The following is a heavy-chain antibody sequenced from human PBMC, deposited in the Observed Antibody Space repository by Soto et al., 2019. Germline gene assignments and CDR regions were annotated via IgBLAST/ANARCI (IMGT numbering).Heavy chain of an antibody. CDR1: GFTFSTYT. CDR3: ARDPAHSYYTLFYYFDY. D-gene: IGHD1-26*01. CDR2: ISGSCSNT. J-gene: IGHJ4*02. Sequence: GGSLRLSCAASGFTFSTYTMSGVRQAPGKGLEWVSAISGSCSNTYYADSVKGRFTISRDDSKSTLYLQMNSLRAEDTAVYYCARDPAHSYYTLFYYFDYWGQGTLVAVSS. V-gene: IGHV3-23*01.